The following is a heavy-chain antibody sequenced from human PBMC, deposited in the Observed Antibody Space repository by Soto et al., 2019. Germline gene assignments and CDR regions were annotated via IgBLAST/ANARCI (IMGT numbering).Heavy chain of an antibody. Sequence: PSETLSLTCTVSGGSVSSGSYYWSWIRQPPGKGLEWIGYIYYSGSTNYNPSLKSRVTISVDTSKNQFSLKLSSVTAADTAVYYCASYYDSRRAYNWFDPWGQGTMVTVSS. V-gene: IGHV4-61*01. CDR2: IYYSGST. CDR3: ASYYDSRRAYNWFDP. D-gene: IGHD3-22*01. J-gene: IGHJ5*02. CDR1: GGSVSSGSYY.